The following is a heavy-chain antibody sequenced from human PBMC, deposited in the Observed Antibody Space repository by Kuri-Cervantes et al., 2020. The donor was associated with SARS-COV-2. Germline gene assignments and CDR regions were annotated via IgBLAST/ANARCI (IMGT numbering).Heavy chain of an antibody. CDR1: GFPFSSYF. V-gene: IGHV3-74*03. J-gene: IGHJ4*02. Sequence: GGSLRLSCAASGFPFSSYFMHWVRQAPGKGLVWVSRINRDETSSTYADSVKGRFTISRDNAKNALYLKMGSLSAEDTAVYYCARGSSSTYFDYWGQGTLVTVSS. D-gene: IGHD6-6*01. CDR3: ARGSSSTYFDY. CDR2: INRDETSS.